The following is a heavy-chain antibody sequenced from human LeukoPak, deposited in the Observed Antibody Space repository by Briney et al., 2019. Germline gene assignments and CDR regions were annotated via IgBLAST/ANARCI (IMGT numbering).Heavy chain of an antibody. V-gene: IGHV4-59*01. CDR3: ARGDDYKSTLFDY. CDR2: IYYRGST. D-gene: IGHD5-12*01. J-gene: IGHJ4*02. CDR1: GGSISSYY. Sequence: PSETLSLTCTVSGGSISSYYWNWIRQPPGKGLEWIGYIYYRGSTNYNPSLKSRVIISVDTSKNQFSLKLSSATATDTAMYYCARGDDYKSTLFDYWGQGTLVTVSS.